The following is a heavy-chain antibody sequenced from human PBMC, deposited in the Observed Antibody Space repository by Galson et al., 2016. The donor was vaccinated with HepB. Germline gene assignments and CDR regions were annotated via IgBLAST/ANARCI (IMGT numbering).Heavy chain of an antibody. J-gene: IGHJ4*02. CDR3: ARVDYYGSGTHYYFDY. D-gene: IGHD3-10*01. CDR1: GGTFSSYA. CDR2: IIPMFGRA. V-gene: IGHV1-69*19. Sequence: VKVSCKASGGTFSSYAINWMRQAPGQGLEWMGGIIPMFGRADYAQRFQGKVTITADESTGTAYMEMSSLRSDDTAVYYCARVDYYGSGTHYYFDYWGQGTLVTVSS.